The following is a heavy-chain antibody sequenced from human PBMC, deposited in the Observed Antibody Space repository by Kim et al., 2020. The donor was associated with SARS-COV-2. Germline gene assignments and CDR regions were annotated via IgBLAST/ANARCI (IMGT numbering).Heavy chain of an antibody. D-gene: IGHD6-13*01. CDR3: ANPRQPDY. J-gene: IGHJ4*02. V-gene: IGHV3-23*01. Sequence: ADSVKGRFNVSRNNSKNTLYLQMSSLRAEDTAIYYCANPRQPDYWGQGTLVTVSS.